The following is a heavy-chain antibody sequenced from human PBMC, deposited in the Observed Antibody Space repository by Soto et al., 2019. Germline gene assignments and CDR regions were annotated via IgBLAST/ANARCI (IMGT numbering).Heavy chain of an antibody. CDR1: GGTFSSYT. J-gene: IGHJ6*03. V-gene: IGHV1-69*02. D-gene: IGHD6-6*01. CDR3: AGCSASSSCYYYYYMDV. Sequence: QVQLVQSGAEVKKPGSSVKVSCKASGGTFSSYTISWVRQAPGQGLEWMGRIIPILGIANYAQKFQGRVTITADKSTSTAYMELSSLRSEDTAVYYCAGCSASSSCYYYYYMDVWGKGTTVTVSS. CDR2: IIPILGIA.